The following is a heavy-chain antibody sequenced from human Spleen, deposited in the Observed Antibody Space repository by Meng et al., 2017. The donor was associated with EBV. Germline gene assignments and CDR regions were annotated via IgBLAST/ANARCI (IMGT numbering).Heavy chain of an antibody. CDR2: STPSGWTT. CDR3: AGDYGDNYFDP. Sequence: LLGKSGPGVKKPGDSVKVSCKASGFTVTRYYIHWVRPAPGQGLEWMGVSTPSGWTTRSAQKFQGRVTLTRDKSTTTAHMELNSLTSDDTAVYYCAGDYGDNYFDPWGQGTLVTVSS. J-gene: IGHJ5*02. D-gene: IGHD4-17*01. CDR1: GFTVTRYY. V-gene: IGHV1-46*01.